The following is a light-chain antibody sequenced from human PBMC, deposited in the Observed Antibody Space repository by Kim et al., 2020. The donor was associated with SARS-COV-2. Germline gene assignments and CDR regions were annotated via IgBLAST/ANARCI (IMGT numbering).Light chain of an antibody. V-gene: IGKV3-20*01. J-gene: IGKJ1*01. CDR1: QSVSSSY. CDR2: AAS. CDR3: QQYGGSVWT. Sequence: SPGERAPLSCRASQSVSSSYLAWYQQKPGQAPRLLIYAASSRATGIPDRFSGSGSGTDFTLTISRLEPEDFAVYYCQQYGGSVWTFGQGTKVDIK.